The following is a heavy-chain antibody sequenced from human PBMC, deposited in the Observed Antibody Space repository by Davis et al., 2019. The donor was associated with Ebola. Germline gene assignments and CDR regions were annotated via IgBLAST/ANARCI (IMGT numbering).Heavy chain of an antibody. V-gene: IGHV4-34*01. CDR1: GFTFSSYG. CDR3: ARGSEMANPADGDY. Sequence: GSLRLSCAASGFTFSSYGMHWVRQPPGKGLEWIGEINHSGSTNYNPSLKSRVTISVDTSKNQFSLKLSSVTAEDTAVYYCARGSEMANPADGDYWGQGTLVTVSS. D-gene: IGHD5-24*01. CDR2: INHSGST. J-gene: IGHJ4*02.